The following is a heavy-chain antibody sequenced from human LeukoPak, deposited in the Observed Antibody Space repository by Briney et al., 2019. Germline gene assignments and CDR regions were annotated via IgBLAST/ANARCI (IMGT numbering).Heavy chain of an antibody. J-gene: IGHJ5*02. V-gene: IGHV4-4*07. D-gene: IGHD6-19*01. CDR3: AREGPLAVAYNWFDP. CDR1: GGSISSYY. CDR2: IYTSGST. Sequence: SETLSLTCTVSGGSISSYYWSWIRQPAGKGLEWIGRIYTSGSTNYNPSLKSRVTMSVDTSKNQFSLKLSCVTAADTAVYYCAREGPLAVAYNWFDPWGQGTLVTVSS.